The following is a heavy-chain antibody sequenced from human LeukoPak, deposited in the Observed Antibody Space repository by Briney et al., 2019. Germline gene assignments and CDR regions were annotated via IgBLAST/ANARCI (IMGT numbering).Heavy chain of an antibody. D-gene: IGHD2-21*01. J-gene: IGHJ1*01. CDR1: GGSISNYF. Sequence: SETLSLTCNVSGGSISNYFWGWIRQPPGGGLEWIGYISYRGSSNYNPSLKGRVTFSVDTSKNQISLRMISVTASDTAVYYCARGLSLLGSEEGLPLGYWGQGSLVTVSS. V-gene: IGHV4-59*01. CDR3: ARGLSLLGSEEGLPLGY. CDR2: ISYRGSS.